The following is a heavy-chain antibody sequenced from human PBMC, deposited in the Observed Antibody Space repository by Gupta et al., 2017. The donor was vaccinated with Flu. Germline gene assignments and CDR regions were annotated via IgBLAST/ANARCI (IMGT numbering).Heavy chain of an antibody. CDR2: IKQDGSET. CDR3: ARRRGGTDSLFDYFDS. J-gene: IGHJ4*02. D-gene: IGHD3-16*01. Sequence: FSLSQYWMNWGRQAPGKGLEWVANIKQDGSETHYVDSVGGRFTISRDNAKNSLYLQMSGLTVDDTAMYYCARRRGGTDSLFDYFDSWGRGTLVTVST. V-gene: IGHV3-7*01. CDR1: FSLSQYW.